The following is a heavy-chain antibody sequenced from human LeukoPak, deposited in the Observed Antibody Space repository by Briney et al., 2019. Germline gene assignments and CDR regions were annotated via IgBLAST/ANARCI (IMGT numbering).Heavy chain of an antibody. CDR3: ARTQSQSGSYRYYFGY. CDR2: IYYISNT. Sequence: SETLSLTCTVSGASVGSAGYYWSWIRQPPGGGLEWIGYIYYISNTDYNPSLKSRVTMSVDPSKNQFSLKLNSVTAADTAVYYCARTQSQSGSYRYYFGYWGQGTLVTVSS. J-gene: IGHJ4*02. CDR1: GASVGSAGYY. D-gene: IGHD1-26*01. V-gene: IGHV4-61*08.